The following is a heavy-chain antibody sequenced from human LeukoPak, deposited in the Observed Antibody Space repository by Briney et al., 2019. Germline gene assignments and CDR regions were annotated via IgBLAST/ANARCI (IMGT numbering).Heavy chain of an antibody. J-gene: IGHJ4*02. CDR3: AKDTSIAARSDYFDY. CDR1: GFTLSSYA. D-gene: IGHD6-6*01. Sequence: GGSLRLSCAASGFTLSSYAMSWVRQAPGKGLEWVSAISGSGGSTYYADSVKGRFTISRDNSKNTLYLQMNSLRAEDTAVYYCAKDTSIAARSDYFDYWGQGTLVTVSS. CDR2: ISGSGGST. V-gene: IGHV3-23*01.